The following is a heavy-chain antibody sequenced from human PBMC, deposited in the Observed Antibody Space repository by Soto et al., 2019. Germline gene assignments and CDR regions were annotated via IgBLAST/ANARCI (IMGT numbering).Heavy chain of an antibody. D-gene: IGHD2-15*01. CDR3: GRYCSGGSCHTLDYYGMDV. V-gene: IGHV1-69*13. CDR2: IIPVFGTT. CDR1: GGTFRNYG. Sequence: SVKVSCKASGGTFRNYGIGWVRQAPGQGLEWMGGIIPVFGTTNYAQKFQGRVTITADESTSTAYIEVSSLRSEDTAMFYCGRYCSGGSCHTLDYYGMDVWGQGXTVTVYS. J-gene: IGHJ6*02.